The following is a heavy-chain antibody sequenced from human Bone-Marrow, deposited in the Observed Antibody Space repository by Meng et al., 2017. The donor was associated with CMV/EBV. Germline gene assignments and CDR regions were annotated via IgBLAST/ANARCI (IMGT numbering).Heavy chain of an antibody. D-gene: IGHD3-22*01. CDR1: FTVSGYS. J-gene: IGHJ4*02. CDR3: ARDGGSVSMIVVANHFDY. CDR2: ISSLSSYR. Sequence: FTVSGYSMNWVRQVPEKALEWVSSISSLSSYRYYADSVKGRFTISRDNAKNSLYLQMNSLRAEDTAVYYCARDGGSVSMIVVANHFDYWGQGTLVTVSS. V-gene: IGHV3-21*01.